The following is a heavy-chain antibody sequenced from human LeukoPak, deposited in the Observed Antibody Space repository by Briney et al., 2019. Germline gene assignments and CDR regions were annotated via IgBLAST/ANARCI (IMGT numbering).Heavy chain of an antibody. CDR1: GFTFSSYW. CDR3: ARDQGFYDFWSKYYFDY. CDR2: IKQDGSEK. Sequence: PGGSLSISCAASGFTFSSYWMSWVRQAPGKGLEWVANIKQDGSEKYYVDSVKGRFTISRDNAKNSLYLQMNSLRAEDTAVYYCARDQGFYDFWSKYYFDYWGQGTLVTVSS. D-gene: IGHD3-3*01. J-gene: IGHJ4*02. V-gene: IGHV3-7*01.